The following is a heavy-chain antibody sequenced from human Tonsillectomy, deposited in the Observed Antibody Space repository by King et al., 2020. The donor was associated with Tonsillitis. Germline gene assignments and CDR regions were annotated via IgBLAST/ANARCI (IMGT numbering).Heavy chain of an antibody. D-gene: IGHD3-22*01. CDR2: FNSNSGGP. J-gene: IGHJ6*02. CDR3: ARDPYYDSSGFHKYYYYGMDV. CDR1: GYTFTGYY. V-gene: IGHV1-2*02. Sequence: VQLVESGAEVKKPGASVKVSCKASGYTFTGYYMHWVRKAPGQGLEGMGWFNSNSGGPNYSPKFHDRVTMTRDTSISTAYMELSRLRSDDTAVYYCARDPYYDSSGFHKYYYYGMDVWGQGTTVTVSS.